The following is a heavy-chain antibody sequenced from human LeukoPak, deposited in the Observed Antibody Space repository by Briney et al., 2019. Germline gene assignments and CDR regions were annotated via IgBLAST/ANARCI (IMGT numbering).Heavy chain of an antibody. CDR3: ARGANDHDY. J-gene: IGHJ4*02. CDR1: GFTFSSYA. Sequence: GGSLRLSCAASGFTFSSYAMSWVRQAPGKGLEWVSSISSSSSYIYYADSVKGRFTISRDNAKNSLYLQMNSLRAEDTAVYYCARGANDHDYWGQGTLVTVSS. V-gene: IGHV3-21*01. CDR2: ISSSSSYI.